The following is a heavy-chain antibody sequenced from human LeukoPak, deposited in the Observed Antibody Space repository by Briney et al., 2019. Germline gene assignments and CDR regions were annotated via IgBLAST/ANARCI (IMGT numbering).Heavy chain of an antibody. Sequence: SETLSLTCTVSGGSISSYYWSWLRQPAGKGLEWVGRIYTSGRSNYNPSLKSRVTMSVDTSKNQFSLQLSSVTAADTAVYYCARGRGIAVALWWFDPWGQGTLVTVSS. CDR2: IYTSGRS. CDR1: GGSISSYY. CDR3: ARGRGIAVALWWFDP. J-gene: IGHJ5*02. V-gene: IGHV4-4*07. D-gene: IGHD6-19*01.